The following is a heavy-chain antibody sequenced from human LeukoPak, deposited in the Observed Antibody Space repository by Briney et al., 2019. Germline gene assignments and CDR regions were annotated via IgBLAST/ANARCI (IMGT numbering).Heavy chain of an antibody. D-gene: IGHD3-10*01. V-gene: IGHV1-18*01. CDR3: TRDLGTYTSSGSIFFDY. Sequence: EASVKVSCKASGYTFTDFGISWVRQAPGQGLEWMGWSSAYNGDTKYAQKFQGRVTMTTDTSTSTAYMEVRSLRSDDTAVFYCTRDLGTYTSSGSIFFDYWGQGTLVTVSS. CDR2: SSAYNGDT. J-gene: IGHJ4*02. CDR1: GYTFTDFG.